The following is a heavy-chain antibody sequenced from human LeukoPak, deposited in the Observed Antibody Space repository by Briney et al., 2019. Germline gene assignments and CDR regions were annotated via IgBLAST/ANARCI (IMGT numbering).Heavy chain of an antibody. D-gene: IGHD3-10*01. CDR3: ARDAVVRGVIDYFDH. J-gene: IGHJ4*02. Sequence: GGSLRLSCEASGFTFSSYAMHWVRQAPGKGLEWVAVISYDGSNKYYADSVKGRFTISRDNSKNTLYLQMNSLRAEDTAVYYCARDAVVRGVIDYFDHWGQGTLVTVSS. CDR2: ISYDGSNK. V-gene: IGHV3-30*04. CDR1: GFTFSSYA.